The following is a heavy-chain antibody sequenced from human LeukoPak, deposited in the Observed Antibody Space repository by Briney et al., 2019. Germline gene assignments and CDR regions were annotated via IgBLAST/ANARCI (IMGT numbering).Heavy chain of an antibody. Sequence: GGSLRLSCAASGFTFSNYNMNWVRQAPGKGLEWVSYISGSSTNIYYADSVRGRFTISRDNAKNSLYLQMNSLRAEDTAVYYCARDPQKSRLDYWGQGTLVTVSS. CDR3: ARDPQKSRLDY. J-gene: IGHJ4*02. CDR2: ISGSSTNI. V-gene: IGHV3-48*01. CDR1: GFTFSNYN.